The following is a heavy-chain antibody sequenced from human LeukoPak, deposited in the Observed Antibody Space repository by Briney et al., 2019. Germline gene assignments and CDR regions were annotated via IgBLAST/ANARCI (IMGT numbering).Heavy chain of an antibody. J-gene: IGHJ5*02. CDR1: GGSISSSSYY. CDR2: INHSGST. D-gene: IGHD2-2*01. CDR3: ARAASSGYCSSTSCARHWFDP. Sequence: SETLSLTCTVSGGSISSSSYYWGWIRQPPGKGLEWIGEINHSGSTNYNPSLKSRVTISVDTSKNQFSLKLSSVTAADTAVYYCARAASSGYCSSTSCARHWFDPWGQGTLVTVSS. V-gene: IGHV4-39*07.